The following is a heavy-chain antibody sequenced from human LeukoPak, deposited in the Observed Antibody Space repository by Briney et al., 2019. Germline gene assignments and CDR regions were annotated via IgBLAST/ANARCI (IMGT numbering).Heavy chain of an antibody. D-gene: IGHD5-18*01. J-gene: IGHJ3*02. V-gene: IGHV1-2*06. Sequence: ASVKVSCKASGYTFAGYYMHWVRQAPGQGLEWMGRINPNSGDTDYAQNFQGRVTMTRDTSISTAYMELSRLRSDDTAVYYCARAGPRGYTSGGTFDIWGQGTMVTVSS. CDR2: INPNSGDT. CDR1: GYTFAGYY. CDR3: ARAGPRGYTSGGTFDI.